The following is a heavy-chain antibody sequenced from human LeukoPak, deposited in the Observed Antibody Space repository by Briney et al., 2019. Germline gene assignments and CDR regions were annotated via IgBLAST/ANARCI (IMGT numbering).Heavy chain of an antibody. CDR3: AREVVITMVRGVIGWFDP. V-gene: IGHV4-30-2*01. D-gene: IGHD3-10*01. J-gene: IGHJ5*02. CDR2: IYHSGST. CDR1: GGSISSGGYS. Sequence: SQTLSLTCAVSGGSISSGGYSWSWIRRPPGKGLEWIGYIYHSGSTYYNPSLKSRVTISVDRSKNQFSLKLSSVTAADTAVYYCAREVVITMVRGVIGWFDPWGQGTLVTVSS.